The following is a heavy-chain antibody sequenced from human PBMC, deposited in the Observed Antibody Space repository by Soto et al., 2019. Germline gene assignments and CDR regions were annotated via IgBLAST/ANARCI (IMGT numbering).Heavy chain of an antibody. CDR1: GYSISSSNW. J-gene: IGHJ5*02. Sequence: SETLSLTCAVSGYSISSSNWWGWIRQPPGKGLEWIGYIYYSGSTYYNPSLKSRVTMSVDTSKNQFSLKLSSVTAVDTAVYYCARGSSWYRDSWFDPWGQGTQVTVSS. CDR2: IYYSGST. D-gene: IGHD6-13*01. CDR3: ARGSSWYRDSWFDP. V-gene: IGHV4-28*03.